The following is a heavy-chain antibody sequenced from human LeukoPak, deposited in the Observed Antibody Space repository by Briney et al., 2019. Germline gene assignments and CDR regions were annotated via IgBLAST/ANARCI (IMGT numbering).Heavy chain of an antibody. D-gene: IGHD2-8*01. J-gene: IGHJ6*03. CDR2: INPNSGGT. Sequence: ASVKVSCKASGYTFTGYYMHWVRQAPGQGLEWMGWINPNSGGTNYAQKFQGRVTMTRDTSISTAYMELSRLRSDDTAVYYRARDGGRYCTNGVCYPTGGYYYYYYMDVWGKGTTVTVSS. CDR1: GYTFTGYY. CDR3: ARDGGRYCTNGVCYPTGGYYYYYYMDV. V-gene: IGHV1-2*02.